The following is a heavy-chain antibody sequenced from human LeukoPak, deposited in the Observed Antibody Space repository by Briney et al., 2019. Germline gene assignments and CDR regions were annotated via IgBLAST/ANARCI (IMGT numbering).Heavy chain of an antibody. CDR2: ISDSGTT. J-gene: IGHJ4*02. V-gene: IGHV4-59*01. CDR3: TKGYYEPFDY. D-gene: IGHD3-22*01. Sequence: SETLSLTCTVSGATIRTYYWGWSRQAPGKGLEWIGCISDSGTTYYNPSLKSRVTISLDTSKNHFSLKLTSVTAADTAVYFCTKGYYEPFDYWGQGMMVTVSS. CDR1: GATIRTYY.